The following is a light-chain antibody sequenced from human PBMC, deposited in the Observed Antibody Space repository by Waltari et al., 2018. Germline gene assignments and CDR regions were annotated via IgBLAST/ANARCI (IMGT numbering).Light chain of an antibody. CDR1: STAVGVYNH. V-gene: IGLV2-11*01. CDR3: CSYAGSYTFDVV. J-gene: IGLJ2*01. CDR2: DVS. Sequence: QSALTQPRPVSGSPGQSVTISCTGTSTAVGVYNHVSWYQQHPAKAPKLMIYDVSKRPSGVPDRFSGSKSGNTASLTISGLQAEDEADYYCCSYAGSYTFDVVFGGGTKLTVL.